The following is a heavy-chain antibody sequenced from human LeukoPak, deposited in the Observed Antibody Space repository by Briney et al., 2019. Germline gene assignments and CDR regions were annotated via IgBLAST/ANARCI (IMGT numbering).Heavy chain of an antibody. J-gene: IGHJ6*02. CDR2: ISAYNGST. V-gene: IGHV1-18*01. D-gene: IGHD2-2*02. CDR3: ARAPEYCSSTSCYNYYYYGMDV. CDR1: GYTFTSYG. Sequence: GASVKVSCKASGYTFTSYGISWVRQAPGQGLEWMGWISAYNGSTNYAQKLQGRVTMTTDTSTSTAYMELRSLRSDDTAVYYCARAPEYCSSTSCYNYYYYGMDVWGQGTTVTVSS.